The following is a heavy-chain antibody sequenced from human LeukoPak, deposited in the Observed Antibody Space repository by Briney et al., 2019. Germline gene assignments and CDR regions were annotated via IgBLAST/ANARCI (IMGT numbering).Heavy chain of an antibody. J-gene: IGHJ5*02. Sequence: SETLSLTCTVSGGSISSYYWSWIRQPAGKGLEWIGRIYTSGSTNYNPSLKSRVTMSVDTSKNQFSLKLTSVTAADTAVYYCARAGDYGDYVGWFDPWGQGTLVTVSS. D-gene: IGHD4-17*01. V-gene: IGHV4-4*07. CDR1: GGSISSYY. CDR3: ARAGDYGDYVGWFDP. CDR2: IYTSGST.